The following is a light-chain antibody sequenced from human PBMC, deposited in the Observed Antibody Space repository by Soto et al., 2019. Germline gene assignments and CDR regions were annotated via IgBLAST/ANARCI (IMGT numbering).Light chain of an antibody. CDR2: RNN. CDR1: SSNIGSNY. J-gene: IGLJ3*02. V-gene: IGLV1-47*01. Sequence: QSVLTQPPSASVTPGQRVTISCSGSSSNIGSNYVYWYQQLPGTAPKLLIYRNNQRPSGVPDRFSGSKSGTSASLAISGLRCEDEADYYCAAWDDSLSGRVCGGGTKLTVL. CDR3: AAWDDSLSGRV.